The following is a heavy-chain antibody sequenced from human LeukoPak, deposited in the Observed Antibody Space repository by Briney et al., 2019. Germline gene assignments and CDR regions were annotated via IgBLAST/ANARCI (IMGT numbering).Heavy chain of an antibody. Sequence: ASVKVSCKASGYTFTSYDINWVRQATGQGLEWMGWMNPNSGNTGYAQKFQGRVTITRNTSISTAYMELSSLRSEDTAVYYCARGSLYYWYMDVWGKGTTVTISS. CDR2: MNPNSGNT. CDR3: ARGSLYYWYMDV. CDR1: GYTFTSYD. V-gene: IGHV1-8*03. J-gene: IGHJ6*03.